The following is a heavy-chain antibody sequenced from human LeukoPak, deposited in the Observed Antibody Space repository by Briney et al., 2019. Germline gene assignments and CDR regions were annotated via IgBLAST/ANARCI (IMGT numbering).Heavy chain of an antibody. D-gene: IGHD5-24*01. V-gene: IGHV4-39*02. J-gene: IGHJ4*02. CDR3: ARGRGGYIWDY. CDR2: IFYSGTT. CDR1: GGSISGGTNY. Sequence: SETLSLTCTVSGGSISGGTNYWGWIRQSPGKGLEWIGSIFYSGTTYYNPSLKSRVTISADTSKNHFSLRLTSVTAAETAMYFCARGRGGYIWDYWGQGTLVTVSS.